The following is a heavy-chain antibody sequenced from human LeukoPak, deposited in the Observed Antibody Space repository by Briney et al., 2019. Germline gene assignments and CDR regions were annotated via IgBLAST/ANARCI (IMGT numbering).Heavy chain of an antibody. J-gene: IGHJ4*02. D-gene: IGHD2-21*02. CDR2: ISYDGSNK. Sequence: GRSPRLPCAASGFTFRNYAMHWVRQAPGKGLEWVAVISYDGSNKLYADSVKGRFTISRDNSKNSLYLQMSSLRAEDTAVYYCARDAGDSGGYYFDSWGQGTLVTVSS. CDR3: ARDAGDSGGYYFDS. V-gene: IGHV3-30*04. CDR1: GFTFRNYA.